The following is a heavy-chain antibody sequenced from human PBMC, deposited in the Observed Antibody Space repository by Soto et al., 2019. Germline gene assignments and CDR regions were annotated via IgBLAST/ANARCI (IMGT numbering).Heavy chain of an antibody. J-gene: IGHJ5*02. CDR1: GGTFSSYA. CDR2: IIPIFGTA. Sequence: SVKVSCKASGGTFSSYAISWVRQAPGQGLEWMGGIIPIFGTANYAQKFQGRATITADESTSTAYMELSSLRSEDTAVYYCAAGYYYDSSGYYFWFDPWGQGTLVTVSS. V-gene: IGHV1-69*13. D-gene: IGHD3-22*01. CDR3: AAGYYYDSSGYYFWFDP.